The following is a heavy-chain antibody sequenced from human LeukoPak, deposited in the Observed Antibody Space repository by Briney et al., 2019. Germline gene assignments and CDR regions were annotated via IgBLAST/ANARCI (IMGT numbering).Heavy chain of an antibody. V-gene: IGHV4-38-2*02. Sequence: PSETLSLTCTVSGYSISSGYYWGWIRPPPGKGLEWIGSIYHSGSTYYNPSLKSRVTISVDTSKNQFSLKLSSVTAADTAVYYCARDNGFSGYGSDAFDIWGQGTMVTVSS. J-gene: IGHJ3*02. CDR2: IYHSGST. CDR3: ARDNGFSGYGSDAFDI. D-gene: IGHD3-22*01. CDR1: GYSISSGYY.